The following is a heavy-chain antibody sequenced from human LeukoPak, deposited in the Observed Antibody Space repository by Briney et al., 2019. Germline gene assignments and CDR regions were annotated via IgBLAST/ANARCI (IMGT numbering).Heavy chain of an antibody. J-gene: IGHJ4*02. CDR2: TKPDSGDT. V-gene: IGHV1-2*02. CDR1: GYTLSDYF. CDR3: ARENWIYEY. Sequence: ASVKVSCKASGYTLSDYFMHWVRQAPGQGLEWMGWTKPDSGDTSYAQNFQGRVTLTRDTSINTAYMELSSLRSDDTAMYYCARENWIYEYWGQGTLVTVSS. D-gene: IGHD1-7*01.